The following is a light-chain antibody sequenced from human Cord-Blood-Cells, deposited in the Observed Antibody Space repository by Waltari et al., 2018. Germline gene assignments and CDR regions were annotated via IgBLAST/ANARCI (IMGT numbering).Light chain of an antibody. J-gene: IGKJ4*01. CDR2: AAS. V-gene: IGKV1-39*01. CDR1: QRISSY. CDR3: QQSYSTPPLT. Sequence: DIQMTQSPSSLSASVGDRVTITCRASQRISSYLNWYQHKPGKAPKLLIYAASSLQSGVPSRFSGSGSGTDFTLTISSLQPEDFATYYCQQSYSTPPLTFGGGTKVEIK.